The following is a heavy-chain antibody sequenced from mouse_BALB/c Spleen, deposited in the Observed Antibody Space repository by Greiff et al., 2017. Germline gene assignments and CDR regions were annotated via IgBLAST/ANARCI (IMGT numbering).Heavy chain of an antibody. D-gene: IGHD1-1*01. Sequence: EVQLQQSGPELVKPGASVKMSCKASGYTFTSYVMHWVKQKPGQGLEWIGYINPYNDGTKYNEKFKGKATLTSDKSSSTAYMELSSLTSEDSAVYYCARSRTTVVANDWFAYWGQGTLVTVSA. V-gene: IGHV1-14*01. CDR1: GYTFTSYV. CDR3: ARSRTTVVANDWFAY. CDR2: INPYNDGT. J-gene: IGHJ3*01.